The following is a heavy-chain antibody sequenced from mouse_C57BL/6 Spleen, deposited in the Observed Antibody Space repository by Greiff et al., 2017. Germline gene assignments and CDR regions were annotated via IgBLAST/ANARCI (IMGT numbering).Heavy chain of an antibody. Sequence: QVHVKQPGAELVRPGTSVKLSCKASGYTFTSYWMHWVKQRPGQGLEWIGVIDPSDSYTNYNQKFKGKATLTVDTSSSTAYMQLSSLTSEDSAVYYCARHRTVVDYYAMDYWGQGTSVTVSS. V-gene: IGHV1-59*01. CDR2: IDPSDSYT. CDR1: GYTFTSYW. D-gene: IGHD1-1*01. CDR3: ARHRTVVDYYAMDY. J-gene: IGHJ4*01.